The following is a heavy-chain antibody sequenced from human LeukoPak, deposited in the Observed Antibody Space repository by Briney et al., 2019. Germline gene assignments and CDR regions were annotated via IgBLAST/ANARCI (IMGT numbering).Heavy chain of an antibody. J-gene: IGHJ4*02. Sequence: GGSLRLSCAASDFTFGNFWMSWVRQAPGKGLEWVANIKQDGSEKYSVDSVKGRFTISRDNAKNSLYLQMNSLRAEDSAIYYCARDTPLGCFDYWGQGTLVTVSS. D-gene: IGHD7-27*01. V-gene: IGHV3-7*01. CDR1: DFTFGNFW. CDR2: IKQDGSEK. CDR3: ARDTPLGCFDY.